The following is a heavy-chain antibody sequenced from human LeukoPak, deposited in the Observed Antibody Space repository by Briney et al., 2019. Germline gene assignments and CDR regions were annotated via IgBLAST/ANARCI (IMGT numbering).Heavy chain of an antibody. CDR2: ISWNSGSI. D-gene: IGHD3-22*01. CDR3: AKDISYYDSSGYYNY. V-gene: IGHV3-9*01. J-gene: IGHJ4*02. Sequence: PGGSLRLSCAAYGFTFDDYAMHSVRHAPGKGLEWHSGISWNSGSIVYADCVKGRFTISRDNAKNSLYLQMNSLRAEDTALYYCAKDISYYDSSGYYNYWGQGTLVTVSS. CDR1: GFTFDDYA.